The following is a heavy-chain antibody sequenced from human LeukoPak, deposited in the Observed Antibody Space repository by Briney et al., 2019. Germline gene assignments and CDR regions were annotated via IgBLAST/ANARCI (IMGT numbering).Heavy chain of an antibody. D-gene: IGHD3-22*01. CDR2: ISSSGSTI. V-gene: IGHV3-48*03. Sequence: GGSLRLSCAASGFTFSSYEMNWVRQAPGKGLEWVSYISSSGSTIYYADSVKGRFTISRDSAKNSLYLQMNGLRAENTAVYYCARGFGYYYDSSGYQKPPLYYFDYWGQGTLVTVSS. J-gene: IGHJ4*02. CDR3: ARGFGYYYDSSGYQKPPLYYFDY. CDR1: GFTFSSYE.